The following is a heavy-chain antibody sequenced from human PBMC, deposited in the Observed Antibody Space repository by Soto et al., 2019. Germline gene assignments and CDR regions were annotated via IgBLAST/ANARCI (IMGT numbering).Heavy chain of an antibody. V-gene: IGHV4-30-2*01. Sequence: SETLSLTCAVSGGSIGSGGYSWSWIRQPPGKGLEWIGYIYHSGSTYYNPSLKSRVTISVDRSKNQFSLKLSSVTAADTAVYYCAREGYCSGGSCYRWWFDPWGQGTLVTVSS. CDR3: AREGYCSGGSCYRWWFDP. CDR2: IYHSGST. CDR1: GGSIGSGGYS. D-gene: IGHD2-15*01. J-gene: IGHJ5*02.